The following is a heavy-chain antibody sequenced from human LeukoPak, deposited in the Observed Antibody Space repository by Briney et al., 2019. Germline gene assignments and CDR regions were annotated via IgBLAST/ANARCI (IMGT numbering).Heavy chain of an antibody. Sequence: PGGSLRLSCAASGFTFSSYAMSWVRQAPGKGLEWVSAISGSGGSTYYADSVKGRFTISRDNSKNTLYLQMNSLRAEDTAVYYCAKEGSSWRTYYYYGMDVWGQGTTVTVSS. D-gene: IGHD6-13*01. CDR1: GFTFSSYA. CDR3: AKEGSSWRTYYYYGMDV. V-gene: IGHV3-23*01. CDR2: ISGSGGST. J-gene: IGHJ6*02.